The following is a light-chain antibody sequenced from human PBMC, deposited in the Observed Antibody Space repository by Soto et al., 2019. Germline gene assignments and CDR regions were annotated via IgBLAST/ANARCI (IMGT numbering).Light chain of an antibody. Sequence: QSALTQPRSVSGSPGQSVTISCTGTSSDVGGYTYVSWYQQHPGKAPKLMLYDVSKRPSVVPDRFSGSKSGNTASLTISGLQAEDEADYYCCSYAATYTYVFGTGTKLTVL. CDR1: SSDVGGYTY. V-gene: IGLV2-11*01. J-gene: IGLJ1*01. CDR3: CSYAATYTYV. CDR2: DVS.